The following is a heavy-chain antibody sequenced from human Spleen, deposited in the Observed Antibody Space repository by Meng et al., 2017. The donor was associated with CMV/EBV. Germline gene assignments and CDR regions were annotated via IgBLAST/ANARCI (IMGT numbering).Heavy chain of an antibody. CDR3: VRGYNSFDS. CDR2: ISGSGGST. V-gene: IGHV3-23*01. D-gene: IGHD1-1*01. CDR1: GFTFSSYA. Sequence: GESLKISCAASGFTFSSYAMSWVRQAPGKGLEWVSAISGSGGSTYYADSVKGRFTISRDNAKNSLYLQMNSLKTEDTAVFYCVRGYNSFDSWGQGTLVTVSS. J-gene: IGHJ4*02.